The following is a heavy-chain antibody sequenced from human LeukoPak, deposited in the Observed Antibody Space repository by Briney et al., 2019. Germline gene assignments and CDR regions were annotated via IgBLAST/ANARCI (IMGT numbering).Heavy chain of an antibody. CDR1: GFTFSGSA. CDR3: TTRPGYSSSWQYYFDY. D-gene: IGHD6-13*01. Sequence: GGSLRLSCAASGFTFSGSAMHWVRQASGKGLEWVGRIRSKANSYATAYAASVKGRFTISRDDSKNTAYLQMNSLKTEDTAVYYCTTRPGYSSSWQYYFDYWGQGTLVTVSS. CDR2: IRSKANSYAT. J-gene: IGHJ4*02. V-gene: IGHV3-73*01.